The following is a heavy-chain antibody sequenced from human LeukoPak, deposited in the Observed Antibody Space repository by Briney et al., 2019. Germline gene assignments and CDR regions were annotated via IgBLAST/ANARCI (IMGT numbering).Heavy chain of an antibody. J-gene: IGHJ5*02. Sequence: SETLSPTCTVSGGSINGYYWSWIRQPAGKGLEWIGRIYNSESINYNPSLKSRVTRSIDTSKNQFSLKLNSVTATDTAVYYCARVRSSRYTRDWFDPWGQGALVTVSS. CDR2: IYNSESI. V-gene: IGHV4-4*07. CDR3: ARVRSSRYTRDWFDP. CDR1: GGSINGYY. D-gene: IGHD1-14*01.